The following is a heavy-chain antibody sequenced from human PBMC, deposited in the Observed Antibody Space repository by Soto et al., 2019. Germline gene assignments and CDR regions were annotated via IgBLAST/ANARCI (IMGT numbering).Heavy chain of an antibody. CDR1: GFTFSNFA. D-gene: IGHD2-2*01. Sequence: EVQVLESGGGSVQPGGSLRLSCAASGFTFSNFAMSWVRHAPGKGLEWVSEITGSTGTTYYADSVKGRFVISRDNSKNTLHLQMNSLRAEDTVVYYCAKDTSSSPYSMDVWGKGTTVTVSS. V-gene: IGHV3-23*01. CDR2: ITGSTGTT. CDR3: AKDTSSSPYSMDV. J-gene: IGHJ6*03.